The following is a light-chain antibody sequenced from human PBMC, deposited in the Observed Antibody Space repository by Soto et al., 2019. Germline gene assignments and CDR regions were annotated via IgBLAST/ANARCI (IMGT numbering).Light chain of an antibody. CDR3: QQSFSIPWT. J-gene: IGKJ1*01. CDR2: AAS. V-gene: IGKV1-39*01. CDR1: QSISNY. Sequence: DIQMTHSPSSLSASVGDRVTITCRASQSISNYLNWYQQKPGKAPKLLIYAASSLQGGVPSRFSGSGSGTDFTLTISSLQPEDFATYDCQQSFSIPWTFGQGTKVEIK.